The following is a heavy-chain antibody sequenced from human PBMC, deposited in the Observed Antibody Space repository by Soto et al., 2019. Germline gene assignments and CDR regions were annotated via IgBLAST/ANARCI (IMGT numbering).Heavy chain of an antibody. V-gene: IGHV3-30*03. CDR1: GSTFSSYG. CDR3: VEEAAAIHYGMDV. CDR2: ISYDGSNK. D-gene: IGHD2-2*01. J-gene: IGHJ6*02. Sequence: QVQLVESGGGVVQPGRSLRLSCAASGSTFSSYGMHWVRQAPGKGLEWVAVISYDGSNKYYADSVKSRFTISSDNSKNTLYPQMNSLRAEDTAVYYCVEEAAAIHYGMDVWGQGTTVTVSS.